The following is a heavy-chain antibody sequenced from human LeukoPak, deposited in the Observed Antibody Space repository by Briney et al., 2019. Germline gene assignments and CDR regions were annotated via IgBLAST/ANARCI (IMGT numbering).Heavy chain of an antibody. CDR2: INHSGSS. Sequence: SETLSLTCAVYGESFKDYYWNWIRQPPGKGLEWIGEINHSGSSNYNPSLKSRVTISVDTSKNQFSLKLSSVTAADTAVYYCARGGDRSFDLWGQGTLGTVLS. V-gene: IGHV4-34*01. D-gene: IGHD3-10*01. CDR3: ARGGDRSFDL. J-gene: IGHJ4*02. CDR1: GESFKDYY.